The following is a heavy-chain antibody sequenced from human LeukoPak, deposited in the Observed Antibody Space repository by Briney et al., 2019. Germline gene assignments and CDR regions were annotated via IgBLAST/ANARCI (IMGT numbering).Heavy chain of an antibody. V-gene: IGHV3-13*01. CDR1: GFTFSSYD. J-gene: IGHJ6*02. CDR2: IGTAGDT. D-gene: IGHD2-15*01. CDR3: ARGTNYCSGGSCYYYYGMDV. Sequence: GGSLRLSCAASGFTFSSYDMHWVRQASGKGLEWVSAIGTAGDTYYPGSVKGRFTISRENAKNSLYLQMNSLRAGDTAVYYCARGTNYCSGGSCYYYYGMDVWGQGTTVTVSS.